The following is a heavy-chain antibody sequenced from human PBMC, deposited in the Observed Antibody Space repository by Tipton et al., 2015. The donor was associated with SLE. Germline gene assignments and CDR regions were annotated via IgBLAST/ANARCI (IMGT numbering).Heavy chain of an antibody. Sequence: SLRLSCAAPGFTFSNYNMNWVRQAPGKGLEWISSIRSSSSSTYYADSVKGRFTISRDNARNSLYLQMNSLRVEDTAVYYCARGDSSSLVGYFQHWGRGTLVTVSS. D-gene: IGHD6-13*01. CDR3: ARGDSSSLVGYFQH. V-gene: IGHV3-21*03. CDR1: GFTFSNYN. CDR2: IRSSSSST. J-gene: IGHJ1*01.